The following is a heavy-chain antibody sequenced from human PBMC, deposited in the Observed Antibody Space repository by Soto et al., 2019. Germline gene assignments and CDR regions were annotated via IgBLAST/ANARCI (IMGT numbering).Heavy chain of an antibody. CDR3: AATSPAGYSSGWYEVGAFDI. V-gene: IGHV4-61*01. CDR2: IYYSGST. J-gene: IGHJ3*02. D-gene: IGHD6-19*01. CDR1: GGSVSSGSYY. Sequence: QVQLQESGPGLVKPSETLSLTCTVSGGSVSSGSYYWSWIRQPPGKGLEWIGYIYYSGSTNYNPSLKSRVTISVDTSKNQFSLKLSSVTAADTAVYYCAATSPAGYSSGWYEVGAFDIWGQGTMVTVSS.